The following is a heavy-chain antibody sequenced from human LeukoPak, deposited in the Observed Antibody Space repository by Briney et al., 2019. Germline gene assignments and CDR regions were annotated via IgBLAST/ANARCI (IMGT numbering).Heavy chain of an antibody. V-gene: IGHV3-66*01. CDR1: GFTVSSNY. Sequence: GGSLRLSCAASGFTVSSNYMSWVRQAPGKGLEWVSVIYSGGSTYYADSVKGRFTISRDNSKNTLYLQMNSLRAEDTAVYYCARGVSCSGGSCYGYWGQGTLVTVSS. CDR2: IYSGGST. D-gene: IGHD2-15*01. J-gene: IGHJ4*02. CDR3: ARGVSCSGGSCYGY.